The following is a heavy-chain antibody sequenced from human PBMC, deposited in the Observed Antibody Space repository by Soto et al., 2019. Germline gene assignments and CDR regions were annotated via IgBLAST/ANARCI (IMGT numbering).Heavy chain of an antibody. J-gene: IGHJ5*02. D-gene: IGHD3-10*01. CDR2: TYYRSKWYN. CDR1: VDSVSSNSAA. V-gene: IGHV6-1*01. Sequence: SQTLSLTCAISVDSVSSNSAAWNLISQSPSRGLEWLGRTYYRSKWYNDYAVSVKSRITINPDTSKNQFSLQLNSVTPEDTAVYYCARDRESYIGWGVSNNCLDPWGQGTLVTVSS. CDR3: ARDRESYIGWGVSNNCLDP.